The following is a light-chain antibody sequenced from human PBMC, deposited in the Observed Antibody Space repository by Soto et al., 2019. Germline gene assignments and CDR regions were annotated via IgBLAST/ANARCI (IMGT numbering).Light chain of an antibody. CDR1: SSDVGGYNY. J-gene: IGLJ2*01. V-gene: IGLV2-8*01. CDR2: EVS. Sequence: QSALTQPPSASGSPGQSVTISCTGTSSDVGGYNYVSWYQQHAGKAPKLMIYEVSKRPSGVPDRFSGSKSGNTASLTVSGLQAEDEADYYCSSYAGSNNVVFGGGTKL. CDR3: SSYAGSNNVV.